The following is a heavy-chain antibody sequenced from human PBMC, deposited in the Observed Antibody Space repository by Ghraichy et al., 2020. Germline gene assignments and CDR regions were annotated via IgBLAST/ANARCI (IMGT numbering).Heavy chain of an antibody. Sequence: SETLSLTCAVSGYSISSGHYWGWIRQPPGKGLEWIGSMYHRGSTYYNPSLKSRVTISVDTSKNQFSLNLSSVTAADTAVYYCARMYYYGSGASNYFDNWGQGTLVTVSS. V-gene: IGHV4-38-2*01. CDR3: ARMYYYGSGASNYFDN. J-gene: IGHJ4*02. CDR2: MYHRGST. CDR1: GYSISSGHY. D-gene: IGHD3-10*01.